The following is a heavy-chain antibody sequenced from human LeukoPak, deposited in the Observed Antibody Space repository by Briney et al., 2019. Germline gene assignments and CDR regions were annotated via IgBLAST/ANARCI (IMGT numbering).Heavy chain of an antibody. CDR3: AAPGVPAATYYFDY. CDR1: GFTFSSYG. D-gene: IGHD2-2*01. J-gene: IGHJ4*02. CDR2: IWYDGSNK. Sequence: GGSLRLSCAASGFTFSSYGMHWVRQAPGKGLEWVAVIWYDGSNKYYADSVKGRFTISRDNSKNTVYLQMNSLRAEDTAVYYCAAPGVPAATYYFDYWGQGTLVTVSS. V-gene: IGHV3-30*02.